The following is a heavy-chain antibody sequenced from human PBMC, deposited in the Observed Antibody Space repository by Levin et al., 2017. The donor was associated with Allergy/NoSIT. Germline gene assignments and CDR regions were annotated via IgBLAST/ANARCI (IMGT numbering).Heavy chain of an antibody. CDR1: GFTFSSYA. J-gene: IGHJ4*02. V-gene: IGHV3-23*01. CDR3: ANASGAYFDY. D-gene: IGHD6-25*01. Sequence: GESLKISCAASGFTFSSYAMSWVRQAPGKGLEWVSAISGSGGSTYYADSVKGRFTISRDNSKNTLYLQMNSLRAEDTAVYYCANASGAYFDYWGQGTLVTVSS. CDR2: ISGSGGST.